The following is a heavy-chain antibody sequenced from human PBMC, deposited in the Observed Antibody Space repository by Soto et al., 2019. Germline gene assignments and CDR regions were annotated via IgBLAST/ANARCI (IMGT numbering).Heavy chain of an antibody. Sequence: QVHLQQWGAGLLKPSETLSLTCAVNGGSLTGYYWSWIRQPPGKGLEWIGEIKDGGVTNYSPSPKGRVTMSADTSKNQFSLKLNSVTAADTAVYYCARGQEGIVATHWDQGTLVTVSS. CDR1: GGSLTGYY. CDR2: IKDGGVT. D-gene: IGHD5-12*01. CDR3: ARGQEGIVATH. V-gene: IGHV4-34*01. J-gene: IGHJ4*02.